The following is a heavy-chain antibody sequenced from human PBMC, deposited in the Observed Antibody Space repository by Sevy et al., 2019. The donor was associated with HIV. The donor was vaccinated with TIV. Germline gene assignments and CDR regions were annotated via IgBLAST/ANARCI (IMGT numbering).Heavy chain of an antibody. CDR2: IIPIFGTA. Sequence: ASVKVSCKASGGTFSSYAISWVRQAPGQGLEWMGGIIPIFGTANDAQKFQGRVTITADESTSTAYMELSSLRSEDTAVYYCARDRGSEGWFDPWGQGTLVTVSS. CDR3: ARDRGSEGWFDP. J-gene: IGHJ5*02. D-gene: IGHD3-10*01. V-gene: IGHV1-69*13. CDR1: GGTFSSYA.